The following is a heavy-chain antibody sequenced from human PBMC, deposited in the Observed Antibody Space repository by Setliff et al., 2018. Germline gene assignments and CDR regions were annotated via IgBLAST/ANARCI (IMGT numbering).Heavy chain of an antibody. CDR1: GFIFSDYY. CDR3: AKDRSAVTDVFDI. Sequence: GGSLRLYCAAPGFIFSDYYMTWMRQAPGKGLEWVSYITSSGTTTFNADSVKGRFTISRDNAKNSLYLQMNSLRAEDTALYYCAKDRSAVTDVFDIWGQGTMVTVSS. CDR2: ITSSGTTT. D-gene: IGHD4-17*01. V-gene: IGHV3-11*01. J-gene: IGHJ3*02.